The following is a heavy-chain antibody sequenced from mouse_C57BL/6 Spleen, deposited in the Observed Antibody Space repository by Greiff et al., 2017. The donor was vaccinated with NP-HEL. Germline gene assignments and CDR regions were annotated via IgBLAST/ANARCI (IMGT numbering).Heavy chain of an antibody. V-gene: IGHV1-69*01. D-gene: IGHD1-1*01. CDR1: GYTFTSYW. CDR3: ARGIGSSLSDY. J-gene: IGHJ2*01. CDR2: IDPSDSYT. Sequence: VQLQQPGAELVMPGASVKLSCKASGYTFTSYWMHWVKQRPGQGLEWIGEIDPSDSYTNYNQKFKGKSTLTVDKSSSTAYMQLSSLTSEDSAVYYCARGIGSSLSDYWGQGTTLTVSS.